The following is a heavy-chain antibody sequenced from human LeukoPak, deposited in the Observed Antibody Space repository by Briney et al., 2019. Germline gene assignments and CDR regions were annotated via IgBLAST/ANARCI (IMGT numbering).Heavy chain of an antibody. Sequence: ASVKVSCKASGYTFTNYGVSWVRQAPGQGLEWMAWISANNGETRYAQNLQGRVTMTTDTSTSTAYMELRSLRSDDTAVYYCARVPPSAHQMLSSDYWGQGTQVTVSS. CDR2: ISANNGET. V-gene: IGHV1-18*04. J-gene: IGHJ4*02. D-gene: IGHD2-2*01. CDR3: ARVPPSAHQMLSSDY. CDR1: GYTFTNYG.